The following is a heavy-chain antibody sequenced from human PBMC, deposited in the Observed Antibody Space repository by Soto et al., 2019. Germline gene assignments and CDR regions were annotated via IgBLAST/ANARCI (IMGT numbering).Heavy chain of an antibody. D-gene: IGHD5-12*01. CDR1: GDTFSSDG. CDR2: IIPILGIP. J-gene: IGHJ4*02. V-gene: IGHV1-69*04. Sequence: QVQVVQSGAEVKKPGSSVKVSCKASGDTFSSDGFSWVRQAPGQGLEWMGRIIPILGIPNLAQKFQGRVTISADKSTSTVYMELSSLRLEDTAVYYCARELTGGYALYFSDWGQGTLVNVSA. CDR3: ARELTGGYALYFSD.